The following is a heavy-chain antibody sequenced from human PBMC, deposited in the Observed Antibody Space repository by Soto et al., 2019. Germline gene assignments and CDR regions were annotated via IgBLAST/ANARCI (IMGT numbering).Heavy chain of an antibody. Sequence: ASVQVSFQASGYTFPSYDINWVRQATGQGLEWMGWMTPNSGNTGYAQKFQGRVTMTRNTSISTAYMELSSLRSEDTAVYYCAREQHNYNGSGSTANWFDPWGQGTLVTVSS. J-gene: IGHJ5*02. CDR3: AREQHNYNGSGSTANWFDP. V-gene: IGHV1-8*01. D-gene: IGHD3-10*01. CDR2: MTPNSGNT. CDR1: GYTFPSYD.